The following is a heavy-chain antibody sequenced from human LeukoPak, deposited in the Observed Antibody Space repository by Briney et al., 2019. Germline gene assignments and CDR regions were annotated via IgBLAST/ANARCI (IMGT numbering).Heavy chain of an antibody. CDR2: INLNSGGT. CDR1: RYTFTGYY. CDR3: ARGGYSYGYLNYFDY. J-gene: IGHJ4*02. Sequence: ASVKVSCKVSRYTFTGYYMHWVRQAPGQGLEWMGRINLNSGGTNYAQKFQGRVSLTRDTSISTAYMELSRLRSDDTAVYYCARGGYSYGYLNYFDYWGQGTLVTVSS. D-gene: IGHD5-18*01. V-gene: IGHV1-2*06.